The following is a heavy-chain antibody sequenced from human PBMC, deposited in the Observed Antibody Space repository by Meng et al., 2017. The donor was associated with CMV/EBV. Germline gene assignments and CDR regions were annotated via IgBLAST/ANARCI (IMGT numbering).Heavy chain of an antibody. J-gene: IGHJ6*02. Sequence: SETLSLTCTVSGGSVSSGSSYWSWIRQPPGKGLEWIGYIYYRGSTNYNPSLKSRVTISVDTSKNQFSLKLSSVTAADTAVYYCASFAATTPEYYGMDVWGQGTTVTVSS. CDR3: ASFAATTPEYYGMDV. CDR1: GGSVSSGSSY. CDR2: IYYRGST. D-gene: IGHD5-12*01. V-gene: IGHV4-61*01.